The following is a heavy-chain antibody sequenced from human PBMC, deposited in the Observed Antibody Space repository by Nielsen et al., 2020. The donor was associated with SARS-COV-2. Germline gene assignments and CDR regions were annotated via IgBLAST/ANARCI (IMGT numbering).Heavy chain of an antibody. V-gene: IGHV3-7*03. J-gene: IGHJ5*02. CDR3: ARNFYGSGSYPFDP. Sequence: GESLKISCAASGFTFSDYWMSWVRQAPGKGLEWVANIHQDGGETRYADSVKGRFTISRDNAKNSLYLQMNSLRGEDTAMYYCARNFYGSGSYPFDPWGQGTLVTVSS. CDR1: GFTFSDYW. CDR2: IHQDGGET. D-gene: IGHD3-10*01.